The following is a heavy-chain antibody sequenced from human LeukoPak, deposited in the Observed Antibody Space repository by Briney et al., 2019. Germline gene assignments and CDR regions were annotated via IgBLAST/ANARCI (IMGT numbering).Heavy chain of an antibody. Sequence: GASVKVSCKASGYTFTGYYMHWVRQAPGQGLEWMGWINPNSGGTNYAQKLQGRVTMTRDTSISTAYMELSRLRSDDTAVYYCAMSIAAAGKEIYFDYWGQGTLVTVSS. CDR2: INPNSGGT. V-gene: IGHV1-2*02. J-gene: IGHJ4*02. CDR1: GYTFTGYY. CDR3: AMSIAAAGKEIYFDY. D-gene: IGHD6-13*01.